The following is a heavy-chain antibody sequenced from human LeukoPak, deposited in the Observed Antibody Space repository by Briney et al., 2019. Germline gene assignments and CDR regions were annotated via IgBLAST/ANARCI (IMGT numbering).Heavy chain of an antibody. CDR3: ARGDVVRGVSWFDS. D-gene: IGHD2-21*02. J-gene: IGHJ5*01. Sequence: GESLKISCQGSGYSFSSFWIGWVRQMPGKGLEWMGIIYSGDSDTKYSPSFQGQVTISVDKSTNTAYLQWKSLKASDTAMYYCARGDVVRGVSWFDSWGQGALVTVSS. V-gene: IGHV5-51*01. CDR2: IYSGDSDT. CDR1: GYSFSSFW.